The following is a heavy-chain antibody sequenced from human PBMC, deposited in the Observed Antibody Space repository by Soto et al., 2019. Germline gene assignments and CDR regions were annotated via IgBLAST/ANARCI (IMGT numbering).Heavy chain of an antibody. CDR1: GGSISTYY. Sequence: PSETLSLTCTVSGGSISTYYWTWIRQPPGRGLEWIGYVYYTGSTKYNPSLESRVTISIDTSTNQFSLSLSSVTAADTAVYYCGRRKTRPEAFDYWGHGTLVTVSS. CDR3: GRRKTRPEAFDY. J-gene: IGHJ4*01. D-gene: IGHD6-25*01. V-gene: IGHV4-59*08. CDR2: VYYTGST.